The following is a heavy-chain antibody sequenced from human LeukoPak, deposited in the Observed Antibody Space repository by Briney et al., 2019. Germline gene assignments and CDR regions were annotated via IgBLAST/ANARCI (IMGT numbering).Heavy chain of an antibody. V-gene: IGHV5-51*01. D-gene: IGHD6-13*01. CDR1: GYSFTSYW. CDR3: ARHYSSSWLYYFDY. Sequence: GKSLKISCKGSGYSFTSYWIGWVRQMPGRGLEWMGIIYPGDSDTRYSPSFQGQVTISADKSISTAYLQWSSLKASDTAMYYCARHYSSSWLYYFDYWGQGTLVTVSS. J-gene: IGHJ4*02. CDR2: IYPGDSDT.